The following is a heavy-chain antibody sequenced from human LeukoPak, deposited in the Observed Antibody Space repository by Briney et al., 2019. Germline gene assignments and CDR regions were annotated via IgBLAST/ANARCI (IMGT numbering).Heavy chain of an antibody. J-gene: IGHJ4*02. CDR3: AGTVTTRYYFDY. Sequence: SETLSLTCTVSGGSISSTSYYWGWIRQPPGKGQEWIGSIYYTGSTYYNPSLKSRVTLSVDTSKKQFSLKLSSVTAADTAVYYCAGTVTTRYYFDYWGQGTLVTVSS. CDR2: IYYTGST. D-gene: IGHD4-17*01. V-gene: IGHV4-39*07. CDR1: GGSISSTSYY.